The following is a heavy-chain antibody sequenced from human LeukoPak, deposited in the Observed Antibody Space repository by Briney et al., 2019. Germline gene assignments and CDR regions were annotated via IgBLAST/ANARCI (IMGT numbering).Heavy chain of an antibody. J-gene: IGHJ5*02. CDR3: TRDQNVRGVAAGMEGWFDP. V-gene: IGHV1-69*04. Sequence: SVKVSCKTSGDTFSNFVISWVRQAPGQGLEWMARVIPKFDLTKFAQKFQGRVTITADKSTTTVYLELSNVRSDDTAVYYCTRDQNVRGVAAGMEGWFDPWGQGTLVTVSS. D-gene: IGHD1-1*01. CDR2: VIPKFDLT. CDR1: GDTFSNFV.